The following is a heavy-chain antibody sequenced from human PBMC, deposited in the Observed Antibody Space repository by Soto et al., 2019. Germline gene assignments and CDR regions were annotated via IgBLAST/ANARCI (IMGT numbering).Heavy chain of an antibody. Sequence: AETLSLTCAVYGGFISSGNYYWSWIRQPPGKGLEWIGEMSHSGGTHFNPSLKSRVTISVDTSKNQFSLKMSSVTAADTALYYCARVERGTATTVVDAFDIWGPGTMVTVSS. CDR1: GGFISSGNYY. J-gene: IGHJ3*02. CDR2: MSHSGGT. D-gene: IGHD1-1*01. CDR3: ARVERGTATTVVDAFDI. V-gene: IGHV4-34*01.